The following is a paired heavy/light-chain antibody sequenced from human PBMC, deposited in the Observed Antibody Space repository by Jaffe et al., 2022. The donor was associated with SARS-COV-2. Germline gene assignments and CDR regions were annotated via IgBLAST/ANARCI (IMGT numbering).Light chain of an antibody. Sequence: SYELTQPPSVSVSPGQTASITCSGDKLGDKYACWYQQKPGQSPVLVIYQDSKRPSGIPERFSGSNSGNTATLTISGTQAMDEADYYCQAWDSIYVVFGGGTKLTVL. CDR1: KLGDKY. J-gene: IGLJ2*01. CDR3: QAWDSIYVV. CDR2: QDS. V-gene: IGLV3-1*01.
Heavy chain of an antibody. CDR1: GFTFSSYS. D-gene: IGHD4-17*01. J-gene: IGHJ6*02. Sequence: EVQLVESGGGLVKPGGSLRLSCAASGFTFSSYSMNWVRQAPGKGLEWVSSISSSSSYIYYADSVKGRFTISRDNAKNSLYLQMNSLRAEDTAVYYCARPLPVTTPNFLGFYYYYGMDVWGQGTTVTVSS. V-gene: IGHV3-21*01. CDR3: ARPLPVTTPNFLGFYYYYGMDV. CDR2: ISSSSSYI.